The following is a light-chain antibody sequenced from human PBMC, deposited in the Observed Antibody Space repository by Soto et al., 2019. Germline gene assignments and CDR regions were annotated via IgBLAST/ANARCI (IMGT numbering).Light chain of an antibody. V-gene: IGKV3-20*01. CDR2: GAS. CDR3: QQYGSSPVA. CDR1: QSVSSSY. Sequence: EIVLTQSPGTLSLSPGERATLSCRASQSVSSSYLAWYQQKPGQAPRLIIYGASTRATGIPHRFSGSGSGTDFTLTISRLEPEDFAVYYCQQYGSSPVAFGQGTKVDIK. J-gene: IGKJ1*01.